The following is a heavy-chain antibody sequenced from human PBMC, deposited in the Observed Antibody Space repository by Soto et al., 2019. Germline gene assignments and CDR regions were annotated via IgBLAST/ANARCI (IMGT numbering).Heavy chain of an antibody. J-gene: IGHJ4*02. V-gene: IGHV3-23*01. CDR3: AKAGTIFGVVIDPTRKYYFDY. CDR2: ISGSGGST. D-gene: IGHD3-3*01. CDR1: GFTFSSYA. Sequence: GGSLRLSCAASGFTFSSYAMSWVRQAPGKGLEWVSAISGSGGSTYYADSVKGRFTISRDNSKNTLYLQMNSLRAEDTAVYYCAKAGTIFGVVIDPTRKYYFDYWGQGTLVTVSS.